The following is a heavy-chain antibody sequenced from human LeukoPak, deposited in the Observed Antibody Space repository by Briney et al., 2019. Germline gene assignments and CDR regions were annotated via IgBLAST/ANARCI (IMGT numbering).Heavy chain of an antibody. J-gene: IGHJ4*02. D-gene: IGHD3-9*01. V-gene: IGHV4-30-4*01. CDR3: ARDDFDHYIDY. Sequence: SETLSLTCTVSGGSISSGDYYWSWIRQPPGKGLEWIGYIYYSGSTYYNPSLKSRVTISVDTSKNQFSLKLSSVTAVDTAVYYCARDDFDHYIDYWGQGTLVTVSS. CDR2: IYYSGST. CDR1: GGSISSGDYY.